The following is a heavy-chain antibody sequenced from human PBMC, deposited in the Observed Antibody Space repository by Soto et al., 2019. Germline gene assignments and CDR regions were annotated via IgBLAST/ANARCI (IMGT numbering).Heavy chain of an antibody. J-gene: IGHJ5*02. D-gene: IGHD3-10*01. Sequence: QVQLQESGPGLVKPSQTLSLTCTVSGGSISSGDYYWSWIRQPPGKGLEWIGYIYYSGSTYYNPSLKSRVTISVDTSKNQFSLKLSSVTAADTAVYYCARDLSDYYGSGSYYNGWFDPWGQGTLVTVSS. CDR3: ARDLSDYYGSGSYYNGWFDP. V-gene: IGHV4-30-4*01. CDR2: IYYSGST. CDR1: GGSISSGDYY.